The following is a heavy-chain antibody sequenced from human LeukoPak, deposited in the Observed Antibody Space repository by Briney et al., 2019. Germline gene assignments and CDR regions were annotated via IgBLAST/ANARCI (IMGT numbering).Heavy chain of an antibody. Sequence: GGSLRLSCAASGFTFSSYAMSWIRQAPGKGLEWVSYISSSSSDTTYADSVKGRFTISRDNAKNSLYLQMNSLRAEDTAVYYCARVGIIVAAGTCDYWGLGALVTVSS. CDR3: ARVGIIVAAGTCDY. J-gene: IGHJ4*02. CDR1: GFTFSSYA. V-gene: IGHV3-11*06. CDR2: ISSSSSDT. D-gene: IGHD6-13*01.